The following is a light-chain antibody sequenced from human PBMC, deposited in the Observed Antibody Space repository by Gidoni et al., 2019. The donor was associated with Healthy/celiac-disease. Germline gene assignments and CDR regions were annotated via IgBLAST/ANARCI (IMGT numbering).Light chain of an antibody. J-gene: IGKJ2*01. V-gene: IGKV3-15*01. CDR2: GAS. Sequence: EIVMTQSPATLSVSPGERATLSCRASQSVSSNLAWYQQKPGQAPRLLIYGASTRATGIPARFSGSGSGTEFTLTISSLQSEDFAVYYCQQYNNWPPVFGQXTKLEIK. CDR1: QSVSSN. CDR3: QQYNNWPPV.